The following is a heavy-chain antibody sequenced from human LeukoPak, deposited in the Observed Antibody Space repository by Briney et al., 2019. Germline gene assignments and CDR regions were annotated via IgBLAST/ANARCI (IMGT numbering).Heavy chain of an antibody. CDR2: INHSGST. J-gene: IGHJ4*02. CDR1: GGSFSGYY. D-gene: IGHD1-20*01. Sequence: TSETLSLTCAVYGGSFSGYYWSWIRQPPGKGLEWIGEINHSGSTNYNPSLKSRVTISVDTSKNQFSLKLSSVTAADTAVYYCARDVTATYYFDYWGQGTLVAVSS. V-gene: IGHV4-34*01. CDR3: ARDVTATYYFDY.